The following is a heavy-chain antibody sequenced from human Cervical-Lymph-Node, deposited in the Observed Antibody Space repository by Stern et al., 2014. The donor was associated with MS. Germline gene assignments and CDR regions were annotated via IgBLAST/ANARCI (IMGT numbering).Heavy chain of an antibody. Sequence: VQLEESGAEVKKPGASVKVSCKASGYTFTRHGISWVRQAPGQGLEWLGWISGYNGNTRYAQMLQGRVTMTTDTSTSTAYMDLRSLRSDDTAVYYCAKTTSFLYYYAMDVWGQGTTVTVSS. J-gene: IGHJ6*02. CDR3: AKTTSFLYYYAMDV. CDR1: GYTFTRHG. V-gene: IGHV1-18*04. CDR2: ISGYNGNT. D-gene: IGHD4-11*01.